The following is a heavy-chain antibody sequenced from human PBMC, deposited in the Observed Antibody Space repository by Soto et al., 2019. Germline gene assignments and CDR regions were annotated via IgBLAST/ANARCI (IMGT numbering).Heavy chain of an antibody. CDR1: GFTVSIQY. V-gene: IGHV3-66*01. J-gene: IGHJ4*02. D-gene: IGHD3-16*01. CDR2: IYSGGST. CDR3: ARDPWAADY. Sequence: EVQLVESGGGLVQPGGSLRLSCAASGFTVSIQYMSWVLQAPGKGLEWVSVIYSGGSTFYADSVRGRFTISRDNSKNTVNLQMNSLRAEDTAVYYCARDPWAADYWGQGTLVTVSS.